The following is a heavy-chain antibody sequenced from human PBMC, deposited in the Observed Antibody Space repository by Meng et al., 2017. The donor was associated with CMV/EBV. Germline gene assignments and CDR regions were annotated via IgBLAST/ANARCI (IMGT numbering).Heavy chain of an antibody. CDR2: ISWNSGSI. D-gene: IGHD1-26*01. J-gene: IGHJ4*02. Sequence: SLKIFCAASGFTFDDYAMHWVRQAPGKGLEWVSGISWNSGSIGYADSVKGRFTISRDNAKNSLYLQMNSLRAEDTALYYCAKGSYHDYWGQGTLVTVSS. V-gene: IGHV3-9*01. CDR3: AKGSYHDY. CDR1: GFTFDDYA.